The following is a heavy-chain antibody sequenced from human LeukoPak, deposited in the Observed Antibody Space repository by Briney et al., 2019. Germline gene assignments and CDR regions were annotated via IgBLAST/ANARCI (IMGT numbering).Heavy chain of an antibody. Sequence: SETLSLTCTVSGASVSSHYWSWIRQPPGKGLEWIGYVSYSRGTNYNPSLKSRVTISLDTSKDQFSLRLNSVTAADTAVYYCAGLSTYYDFWSPLDYWGQGTLVTVSS. V-gene: IGHV4-59*02. D-gene: IGHD3-3*01. CDR3: AGLSTYYDFWSPLDY. CDR1: GASVSSHY. CDR2: VSYSRGT. J-gene: IGHJ4*02.